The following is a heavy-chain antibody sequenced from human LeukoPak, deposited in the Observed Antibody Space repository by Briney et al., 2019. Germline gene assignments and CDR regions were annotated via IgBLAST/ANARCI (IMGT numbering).Heavy chain of an antibody. Sequence: PGGSLRLSCAASGFTFSSYWMSWVRQAPGKGLEWVANIKQDGSEKYYVDSVKGRFTISRDNAKNSLYLQMNSLRAEDTAVYYCARGRYCSSTSCLCFDYWGQGTLVTVSS. CDR1: GFTFSSYW. D-gene: IGHD2-2*01. CDR2: IKQDGSEK. V-gene: IGHV3-7*03. J-gene: IGHJ4*02. CDR3: ARGRYCSSTSCLCFDY.